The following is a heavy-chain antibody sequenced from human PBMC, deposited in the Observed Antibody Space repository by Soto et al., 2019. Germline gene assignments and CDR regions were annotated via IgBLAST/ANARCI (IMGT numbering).Heavy chain of an antibody. D-gene: IGHD2-2*01. J-gene: IGHJ5*02. CDR2: ISAYNGNT. Sequence: GASVKVSCKASGYTFTSYGISWVRQAPGQGLEWMGWISAYNGNTNYAQKLQGRVTMTTDTSTSTAYMELRSLRSDDTAVYYCARVRCSSTSCYAPTSWFDPWGQGTLVTVSS. V-gene: IGHV1-18*01. CDR1: GYTFTSYG. CDR3: ARVRCSSTSCYAPTSWFDP.